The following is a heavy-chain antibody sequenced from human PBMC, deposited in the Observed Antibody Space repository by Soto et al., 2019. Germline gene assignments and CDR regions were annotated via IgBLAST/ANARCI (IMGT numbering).Heavy chain of an antibody. Sequence: SETLSLTCTVSGGSIISGGYYWSLIRQHPGKGLEWIGYIYYSGSTYYNPSLKSRVTISVDTSKNQFSLKLSSVTAADTAVYYCARVLGCSSTSCQNWFDPWGQGTLVTVSS. CDR2: IYYSGST. D-gene: IGHD2-2*01. CDR3: ARVLGCSSTSCQNWFDP. J-gene: IGHJ5*02. CDR1: GGSIISGGYY. V-gene: IGHV4-31*03.